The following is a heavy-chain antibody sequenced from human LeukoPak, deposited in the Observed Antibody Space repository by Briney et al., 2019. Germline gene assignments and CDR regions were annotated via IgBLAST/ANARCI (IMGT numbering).Heavy chain of an antibody. CDR1: GFTFSNYG. D-gene: IGHD3-10*01. CDR2: ISSSSSYI. Sequence: GGSLRLSCATSGFTFSNYGMSWVRQAPGKGLEWVSSISSSSSYIYYADSVKGRFTISRDNAKNSLYLQMNSLRAEDTAVYYCARVWFGESVFDYWGQGTLVTVSS. J-gene: IGHJ4*02. CDR3: ARVWFGESVFDY. V-gene: IGHV3-21*01.